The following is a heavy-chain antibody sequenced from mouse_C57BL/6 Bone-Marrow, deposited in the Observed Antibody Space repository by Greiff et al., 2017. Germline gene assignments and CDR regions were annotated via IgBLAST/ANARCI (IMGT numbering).Heavy chain of an antibody. CDR3: ARKGVITNDY. D-gene: IGHD1-1*01. V-gene: IGHV1-42*01. J-gene: IGHJ2*01. CDR2: INPSTGGT. CDR1: GYSFTGYY. Sequence: VHVKQSGPELVKPGASVKISCKASGYSFTGYYMNWVKQSPEKSLEWIGEINPSTGGTTYNQKFKAKATLTVDKSSSTAYMQLKSLTSEDSAVYYCARKGVITNDYWGQGTTLTVSS.